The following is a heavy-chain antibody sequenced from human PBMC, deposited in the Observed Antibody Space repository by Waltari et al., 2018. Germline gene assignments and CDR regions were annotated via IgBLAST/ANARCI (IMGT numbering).Heavy chain of an antibody. CDR2: VWSGGDT. Sequence: EVQLVESGGGLIQPGGSLRLSCAASGFTVINNYLRWVRQAPGKGLEWVSLVWSGGDTHYADSVKGRFTISRDNSKNTVYLQMHDLRAEDTAIYYCSRNFHDPQDVWGQGTTVIVS. D-gene: IGHD3-3*01. V-gene: IGHV3-53*01. CDR3: SRNFHDPQDV. J-gene: IGHJ6*02. CDR1: GFTVINNY.